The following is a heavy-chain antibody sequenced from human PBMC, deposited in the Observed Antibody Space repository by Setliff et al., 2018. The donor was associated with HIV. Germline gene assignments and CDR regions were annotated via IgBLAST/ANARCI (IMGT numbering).Heavy chain of an antibody. CDR2: IYSSGST. V-gene: IGHV4-59*12. CDR1: GASISSYY. J-gene: IGHJ5*02. Sequence: PSETLSLTCSVSGASISSYYWSWIRQPPGKGLEWIGYIYSSGSTNYNPSLKSRVTISVDTSKNQFSLKLSSVTAADTAVYYCAKDLVSGNPEGWFDPWGQGTLVTVSS. D-gene: IGHD3-10*01. CDR3: AKDLVSGNPEGWFDP.